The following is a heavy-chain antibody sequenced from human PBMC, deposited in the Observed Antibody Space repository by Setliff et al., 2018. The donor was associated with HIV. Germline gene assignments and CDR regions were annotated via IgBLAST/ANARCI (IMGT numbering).Heavy chain of an antibody. D-gene: IGHD6-13*01. CDR3: ASNTGYSSSWYVGWVEADAFDI. Sequence: KPSETLSLTCGLNGLPFGNYYWIWIRQSPGKGLEWIVEVNHNGNIHYNPSLQSRVTVSVDTSKPHYSLKMNSVTAADTAVYYCASNTGYSSSWYVGWVEADAFDIWGQGTMVTVS. J-gene: IGHJ3*02. CDR1: GLPFGNYY. CDR2: VNHNGNI. V-gene: IGHV4-34*01.